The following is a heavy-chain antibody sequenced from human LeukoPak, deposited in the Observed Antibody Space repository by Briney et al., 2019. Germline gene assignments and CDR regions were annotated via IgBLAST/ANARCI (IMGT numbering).Heavy chain of an antibody. CDR3: ARVEPPGYSYGY. V-gene: IGHV1-69*13. J-gene: IGHJ4*02. CDR2: IIPIFGTA. Sequence: ASVKVSCKASGGTFSGYAISWVRQAPGQGLEWMGGIIPIFGTANYAQKFQGRVTITADESTSTAYMELSSLRSDDTAVYYCARVEPPGYSYGYWGQGTLVTVSS. D-gene: IGHD5-18*01. CDR1: GGTFSGYA.